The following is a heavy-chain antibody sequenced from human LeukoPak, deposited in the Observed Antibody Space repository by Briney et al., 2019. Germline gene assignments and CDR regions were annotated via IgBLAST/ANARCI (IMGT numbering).Heavy chain of an antibody. D-gene: IGHD3-10*01. CDR1: GFTFSSYG. CDR3: AKAYGSGSYYPYYYYYYMDV. V-gene: IGHV3-33*06. Sequence: GGSLRLSCAASGFTFSSYGMHWFRQAPGKGLEGVAVLWYDGSNKYYADSGKGRFTISRDNSKNTLYLQMNSLRAEDTAVYYCAKAYGSGSYYPYYYYYYMDVWGKGTTVTVSS. CDR2: LWYDGSNK. J-gene: IGHJ6*03.